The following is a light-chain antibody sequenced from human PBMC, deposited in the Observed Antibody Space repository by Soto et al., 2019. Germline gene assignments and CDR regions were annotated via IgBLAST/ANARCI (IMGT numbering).Light chain of an antibody. Sequence: DIPMTQSPSSLSASVGDRVTITCRASQSISSYLNWYQLKPGKAPKLLISAASSLQSGVPSRFSGSGSGTDFTLTISSLQPEDFATYYCQQSYSTPGTFGQGTQLEIK. CDR3: QQSYSTPGT. J-gene: IGKJ5*01. V-gene: IGKV1-39*01. CDR1: QSISSY. CDR2: AAS.